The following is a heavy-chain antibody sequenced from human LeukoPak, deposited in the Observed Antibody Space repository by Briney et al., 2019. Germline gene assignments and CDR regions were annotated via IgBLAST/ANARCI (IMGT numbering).Heavy chain of an antibody. CDR2: IYTSGST. CDR1: GGSISSGSYY. D-gene: IGHD2-15*01. Sequence: SETLSLTCTVSGGSISSGSYYWSWIRQPAGKGLEWIGRIYTSGSTNYNPSLKSRVTKSVDTSKNQFSLKLSSVTAADTAAYYCARVSGGTRDYWGQGTLVTVSS. J-gene: IGHJ4*02. CDR3: ARVSGGTRDY. V-gene: IGHV4-61*02.